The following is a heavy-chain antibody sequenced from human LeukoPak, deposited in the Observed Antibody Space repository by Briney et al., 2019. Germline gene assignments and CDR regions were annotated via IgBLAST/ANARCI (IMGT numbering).Heavy chain of an antibody. CDR2: IYYSGST. Sequence: PSETLTLTCTVSGGSISSSSYYWGWIPQPPGKGLEWIGSIYYSGSTYYNPSLKSRVTISVDTSKNQFSLKLSSVSAADTRLYHCASLYDLWSGYSNWFDPWGQGTLVTVSS. J-gene: IGHJ5*02. V-gene: IGHV4-39*07. CDR3: ASLYDLWSGYSNWFDP. CDR1: GGSISSSSYY. D-gene: IGHD3-3*01.